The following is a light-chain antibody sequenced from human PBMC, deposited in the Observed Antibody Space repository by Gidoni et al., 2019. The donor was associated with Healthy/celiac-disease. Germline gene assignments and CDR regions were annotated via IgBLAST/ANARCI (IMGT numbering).Light chain of an antibody. CDR3: AAWDDSLNGQL. V-gene: IGLV1-44*01. CDR2: SNN. J-gene: IGLJ1*01. CDR1: SSNIGSNT. Sequence: QSVLTQPPSASGTPGQRVTISCSGSSSNIGSNTVNWYQQLPGTAPKLLIYSNNQRPSGVPDRFSGSKSGTSASLAISGLQSEDEADYYCAAWDDSLNGQLFGTGTKITVL.